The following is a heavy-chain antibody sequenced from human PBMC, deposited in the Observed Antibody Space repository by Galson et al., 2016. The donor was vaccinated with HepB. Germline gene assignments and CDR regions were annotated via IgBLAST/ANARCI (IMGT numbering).Heavy chain of an antibody. CDR1: GDSISSGNW. Sequence: TLSLTCAVFGDSISSGNWWSWVRQAPGKGLEWIGEIYHSGSTNYNPSLKSRLTISLDKSKNEFSLRLSSVAAADTAIYYCARNYFGLGSSTFYYGLDVWGQGTTVTVSS. V-gene: IGHV4-4*02. CDR2: IYHSGST. CDR3: ARNYFGLGSSTFYYGLDV. J-gene: IGHJ6*02. D-gene: IGHD3-10*01.